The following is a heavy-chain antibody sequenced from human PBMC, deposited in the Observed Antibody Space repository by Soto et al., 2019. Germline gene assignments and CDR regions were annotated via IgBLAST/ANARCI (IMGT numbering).Heavy chain of an antibody. CDR2: IYYNSNRI. J-gene: IGHJ6*04. V-gene: IGHV3-9*01. Sequence: EVQLVESGGGLVQPGGSLRLSCVGSGSSLQDYAMHWVRQAPGKGLEWVSGIYYNSNRIDYADSVKGRFTISRDNARNSLYLQMNSRRTEDTAFYYCGKDISPGGMDVWGRGIMVTVSS. CDR3: GKDISPGGMDV. CDR1: GSSLQDYA.